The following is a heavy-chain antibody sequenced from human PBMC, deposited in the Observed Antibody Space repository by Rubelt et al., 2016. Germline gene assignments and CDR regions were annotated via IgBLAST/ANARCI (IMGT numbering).Heavy chain of an antibody. Sequence: QVQLVQSGAEVKEPGASVKVSCKASGYTFTGYYMHWVRQAPGQGLEWMGRINPDSGGTNYAQKFQGRVTMTRDTSSSTAYMELNRLRSDDTAVYYCVRDGATWYEDFWGQGTLVTVSS. D-gene: IGHD6-13*01. CDR2: INPDSGGT. V-gene: IGHV1-2*06. CDR1: GYTFTGYY. J-gene: IGHJ4*02. CDR3: VRDGATWYEDF.